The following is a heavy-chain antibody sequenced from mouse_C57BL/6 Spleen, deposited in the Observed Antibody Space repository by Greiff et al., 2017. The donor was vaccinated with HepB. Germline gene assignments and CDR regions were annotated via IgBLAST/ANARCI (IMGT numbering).Heavy chain of an antibody. CDR2: IDPEDGDT. CDR3: TTWGIYYGNYWFAY. V-gene: IGHV14-1*01. J-gene: IGHJ3*01. CDR1: GFNIKDYY. D-gene: IGHD2-1*01. Sequence: EVQLQQSGAELVRPGVSVKLSCTASGFNIKDYYMHWVKQRPEQGLEWIGRIDPEDGDTEYAPKFQGKATMTADTSSNTAYLQLSSLTSEDTAVYYCTTWGIYYGNYWFAYWGQGTLVTVSA.